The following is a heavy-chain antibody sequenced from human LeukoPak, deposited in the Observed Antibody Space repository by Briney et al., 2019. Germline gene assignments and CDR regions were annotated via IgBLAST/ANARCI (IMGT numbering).Heavy chain of an antibody. D-gene: IGHD6-13*01. J-gene: IGHJ4*02. Sequence: ASVQVSCKASGYTFTSYDINWVRQATGQGLEWMGWMNPNSGNTGYAQKFQGRVTMTRNTSISTAYMELSSLRSEDTAVYYCARLGIAAAGKPLYYFDYWGQGTLVTVSS. CDR2: MNPNSGNT. V-gene: IGHV1-8*01. CDR3: ARLGIAAAGKPLYYFDY. CDR1: GYTFTSYD.